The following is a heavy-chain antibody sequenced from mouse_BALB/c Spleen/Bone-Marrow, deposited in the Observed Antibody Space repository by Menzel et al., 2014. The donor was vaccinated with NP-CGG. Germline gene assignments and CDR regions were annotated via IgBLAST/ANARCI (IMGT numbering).Heavy chain of an antibody. J-gene: IGHJ1*01. V-gene: IGHV7-3*02. CDR1: GFTFTGYY. D-gene: IGHD2-4*01. CDR3: ARDINYDIYWYFDV. CDR2: IRNKAKGYTS. Sequence: EVKLVESGGGLVQPGGSLRLSCATSGFTFTGYYMSWVRQPPGKALEWLGFIRNKAKGYTSESSASVKGRFTISRDNSQSILYLQMNTLRAEDSATYYCARDINYDIYWYFDVWGAGTTVTVSS.